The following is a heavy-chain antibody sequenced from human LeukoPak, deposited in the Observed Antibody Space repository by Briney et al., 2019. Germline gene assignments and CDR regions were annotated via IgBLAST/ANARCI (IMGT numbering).Heavy chain of an antibody. D-gene: IGHD2-15*01. V-gene: IGHV3-73*01. CDR2: IRSRANSYTT. Sequence: GGSLRLSCAASGFTFSGSAMHWVRQAHGKGLEWLGRIRSRANSYTTVYAAPVQGRFIISRDDSMNMAYLQMNSLRVGDTAVYYCTRHSDKYCSGAGCFHYNFYGLDVWGQGTTVTVSS. J-gene: IGHJ6*02. CDR1: GFTFSGSA. CDR3: TRHSDKYCSGAGCFHYNFYGLDV.